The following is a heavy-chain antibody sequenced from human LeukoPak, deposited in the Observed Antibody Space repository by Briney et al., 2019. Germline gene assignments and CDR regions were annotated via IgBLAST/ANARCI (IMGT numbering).Heavy chain of an antibody. V-gene: IGHV3-21*01. D-gene: IGHD6-19*01. CDR3: ARDPSLAVAGQNWFDP. CDR2: INSSSSYI. CDR1: GFTFSSYS. J-gene: IGHJ5*02. Sequence: GGSLRLSCAASGFTFSSYSMNWVRQAPGKGLEWVSYINSSSSYIYYADSVKGRFTISRDNAKNSLYLQMNSLRAEDTAVYYCARDPSLAVAGQNWFDPWGQGTLVTVSS.